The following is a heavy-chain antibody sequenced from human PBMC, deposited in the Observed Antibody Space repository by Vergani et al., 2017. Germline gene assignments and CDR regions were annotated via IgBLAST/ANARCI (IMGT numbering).Heavy chain of an antibody. CDR2: ISSSGSTI. J-gene: IGHJ6*02. V-gene: IGHV3-11*01. Sequence: QVKLQESGPGLVKPGGSLRLSCAASGFTFSDYYMSWIRQAPGKGLEWVSYISSSGSTIYYADSVKGRFTISRDNAKNSLYLQMNSLRAEDTAVYYCARKHISNYYDSSGYYYMGYYYGMDVWGQGTTVTVSS. D-gene: IGHD3-22*01. CDR3: ARKHISNYYDSSGYYYMGYYYGMDV. CDR1: GFTFSDYY.